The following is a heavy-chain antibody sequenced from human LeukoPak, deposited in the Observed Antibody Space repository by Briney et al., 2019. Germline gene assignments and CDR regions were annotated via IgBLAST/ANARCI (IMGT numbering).Heavy chain of an antibody. Sequence: GGSLRLSCAASGFTVSSNYMSWVRQAPGKGLGWGSGIYSGGSTYYADSVKGRFTISRDNSKNTLYLQMNSLRAEDTAVYYCATYSSSWLYYYYGMDVWGQGTTVTVSS. CDR3: ATYSSSWLYYYYGMDV. D-gene: IGHD6-13*01. CDR1: GFTVSSNY. V-gene: IGHV3-53*01. CDR2: IYSGGST. J-gene: IGHJ6*02.